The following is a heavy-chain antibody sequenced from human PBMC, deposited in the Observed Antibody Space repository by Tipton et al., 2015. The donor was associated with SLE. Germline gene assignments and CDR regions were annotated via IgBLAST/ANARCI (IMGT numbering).Heavy chain of an antibody. V-gene: IGHV3-30*04. D-gene: IGHD2-21*01. CDR2: ISDDGTSV. CDR3: TRARGGDFDFLIQY. Sequence: RSLRLSCAASGLTFSTYTMHWVRQAPGKGLEWVAVISDDGTSVHYADSAKGRFTISRDNSKNTLDLQMNSLRPEDTAIYYCTRARGGDFDFLIQYWGQGTLVTVSS. J-gene: IGHJ4*02. CDR1: GLTFSTYT.